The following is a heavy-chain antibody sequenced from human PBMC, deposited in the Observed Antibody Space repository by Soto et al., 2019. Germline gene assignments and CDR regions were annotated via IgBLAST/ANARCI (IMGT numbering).Heavy chain of an antibody. CDR1: GDSITSGMYS. J-gene: IGHJ4*02. CDR3: ARGGALRPNVHVPLDF. V-gene: IGHV4-30-2*01. CDR2: IHVTGYT. Sequence: QLMLQESGSGLVRPSQTLSLTCTVSGDSITSGMYSWSWIRQAPGKGLEWIGNIHVTGYTALSPSLRRRVTMSVATSRNQFSLNLNSVTAADTAVYFCARGGALRPNVHVPLDFWGQGTLVTVSS. D-gene: IGHD3-16*01.